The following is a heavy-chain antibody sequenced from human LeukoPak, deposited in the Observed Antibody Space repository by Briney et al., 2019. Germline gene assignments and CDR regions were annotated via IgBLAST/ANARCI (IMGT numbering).Heavy chain of an antibody. V-gene: IGHV4-30-4*01. CDR3: ARADYDYVWGSYRYPPDY. Sequence: PSETLSLTCTVSGGSISSSSYYWSWIRQPPGKGLEWIGYIYYSGSTYYNPSLKSRVTISVDTSKNQFSLKLSSVTAADTAVYYCARADYDYVWGSYRYPPDYWGQGTLVTVSS. J-gene: IGHJ4*02. CDR1: GGSISSSSYY. CDR2: IYYSGST. D-gene: IGHD3-16*02.